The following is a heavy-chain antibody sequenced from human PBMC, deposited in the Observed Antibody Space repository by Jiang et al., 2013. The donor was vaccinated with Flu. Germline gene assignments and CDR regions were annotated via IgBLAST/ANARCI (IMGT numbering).Heavy chain of an antibody. CDR1: GGTFSSYT. D-gene: IGHD3-10*01. V-gene: IGHV1-69*04. CDR3: ARETYYYGSGSRGYFDY. CDR2: IIPILGIA. J-gene: IGHJ4*02. Sequence: GAEVKKPGSSVKVSCKASGGTFSSYTISWVRQAPGQGLEWMGRIIPILGIANYAQKFQGRVTITADKSTSTAYMELSSLRSEDTAVYYCARETYYYGSGSRGYFDYWGQGTLVTVSS.